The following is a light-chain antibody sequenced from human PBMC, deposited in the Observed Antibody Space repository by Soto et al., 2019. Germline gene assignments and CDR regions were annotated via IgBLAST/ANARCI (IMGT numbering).Light chain of an antibody. Sequence: DIQMTQSPSTLSASVGESVTITCRASQSITTWLAWYQQKPGKAPKLLIYKASSLEGGAPSRFSGSGSGTEYNITISSLHPDDFATYYCQQYNTYPLTCGGGTTVEIK. V-gene: IGKV1-5*03. J-gene: IGKJ4*01. CDR3: QQYNTYPLT. CDR2: KAS. CDR1: QSITTW.